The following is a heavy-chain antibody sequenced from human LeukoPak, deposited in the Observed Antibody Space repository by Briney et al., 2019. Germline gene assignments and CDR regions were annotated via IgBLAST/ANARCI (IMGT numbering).Heavy chain of an antibody. CDR3: ARDSAEGTAMVRGVNRFDY. Sequence: SQTLSLTCAISGDSVSSNSAAWNWIRQSPSRGLEWLGRTYYRSKWYNDYAVSVKSRITINPDTSKNQFSLQLNSVTPEDTAVYYCARDSAEGTAMVRGVNRFDYWGQGTLVTVSS. CDR2: TYYRSKWYN. CDR1: GDSVSSNSAA. V-gene: IGHV6-1*01. D-gene: IGHD3-10*01. J-gene: IGHJ4*02.